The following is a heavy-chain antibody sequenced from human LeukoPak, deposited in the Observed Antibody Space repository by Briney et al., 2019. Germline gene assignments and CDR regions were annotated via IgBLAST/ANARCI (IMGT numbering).Heavy chain of an antibody. D-gene: IGHD6-13*01. J-gene: IGHJ5*02. CDR3: AREKYSSSGYPTWFDP. CDR2: IYSGGST. V-gene: IGHV3-66*02. CDR1: GFTVSSSY. Sequence: GGSLRLSCAASGFTVSSSYMSWVRQAPGKGLEWVSVIYSGGSTYYADSVEGRFTISRDNSKNTLYLQMNSLRAEDTAVYYCAREKYSSSGYPTWFDPWGQGTLVTASS.